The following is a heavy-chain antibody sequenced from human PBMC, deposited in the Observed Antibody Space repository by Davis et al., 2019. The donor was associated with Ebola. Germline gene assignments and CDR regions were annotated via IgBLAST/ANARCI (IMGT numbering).Heavy chain of an antibody. D-gene: IGHD1-1*01. Sequence: GVLKISCAASGFTFNNYAMAWVRQAPGKGPEWVAIIRGSGDGTYSAYADSVKGRFSISRDNSKDMVYLQLNGLRAEDTAIYYCAKDLANWRHIFAYWGQGTLVTVSS. CDR2: IRGSGDGT. CDR3: AKDLANWRHIFAY. CDR1: GFTFNNYA. J-gene: IGHJ4*02. V-gene: IGHV3-23*01.